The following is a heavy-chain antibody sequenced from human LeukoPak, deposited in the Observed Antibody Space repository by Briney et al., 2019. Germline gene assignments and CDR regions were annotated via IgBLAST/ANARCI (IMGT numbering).Heavy chain of an antibody. V-gene: IGHV4-39*07. J-gene: IGHJ6*03. CDR1: GGSISSSSYY. D-gene: IGHD6-6*01. CDR3: ARVRNGRVSYYYYYYMDV. CDR2: IYFSGST. Sequence: SETLSLTCTVSGGSISSSSYYWGWIRQPPGKGLEWIGSIYFSGSTYYNPSLKSRVTMSVDTSKNQFSLKLSSVTAADMAVYYCARVRNGRVSYYYYYYMDVWGKGTTVTVSS.